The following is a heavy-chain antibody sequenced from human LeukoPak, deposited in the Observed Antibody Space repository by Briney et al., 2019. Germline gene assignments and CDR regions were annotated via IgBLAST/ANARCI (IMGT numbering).Heavy chain of an antibody. CDR3: ARNKRAGANIYYYYMDV. CDR2: MNTNSGNT. D-gene: IGHD1-26*01. CDR1: GYTFTSYD. Sequence: ASVKVSCKASGYTFTSYDFNWVRQATGQGLEWMGWMNTNSGNTGYAQKFQGRVTMTRNTSISTAYMELSSLRSEDTAVYYCARNKRAGANIYYYYMDVWGKGTTVTVSS. V-gene: IGHV1-8*01. J-gene: IGHJ6*03.